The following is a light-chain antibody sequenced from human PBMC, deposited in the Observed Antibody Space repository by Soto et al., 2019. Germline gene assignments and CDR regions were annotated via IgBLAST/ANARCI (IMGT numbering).Light chain of an antibody. J-gene: IGKJ1*01. CDR2: GAS. Sequence: IQMTQSPTSLSASVGDRVTITCRASQGISKFLAWFHQKPGRAPKSLIYGASTLQSGVPSRFSGSGSDTDFTLTITSLQPEDFATYYCQQYHSYPPSFGQGTKVEIK. CDR3: QQYHSYPPS. CDR1: QGISKF. V-gene: IGKV1-16*01.